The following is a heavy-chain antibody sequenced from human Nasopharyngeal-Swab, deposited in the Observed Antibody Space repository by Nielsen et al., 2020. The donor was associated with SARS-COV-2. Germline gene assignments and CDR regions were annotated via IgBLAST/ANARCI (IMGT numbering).Heavy chain of an antibody. CDR2: IYPRDSDT. V-gene: IGHV5-51*01. D-gene: IGHD5-12*01. Sequence: GESLKISCTASGYSFTSYWIAWVRQTPGKGLEWMGIIYPRDSDTRYTPSFQGQVTISADKSISTAYLQWSSLKASDTAMYYCVRPEGVATSFKYYFQYGMDVWGQGTMVTVPS. CDR1: GYSFTSYW. J-gene: IGHJ6*02. CDR3: VRPEGVATSFKYYFQYGMDV.